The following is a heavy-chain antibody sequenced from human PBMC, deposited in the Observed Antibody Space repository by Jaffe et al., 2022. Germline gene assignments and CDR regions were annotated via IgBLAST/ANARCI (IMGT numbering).Heavy chain of an antibody. Sequence: EVQLVESGGGLVQPGGSLRLSCAASGFTFSSYEMNWVRQAPGKGLEWVSYISSSGSTIYYADSVKGRFTISRDNAKNSLYLQMNSLRAEDTAVYYCARDQGIAVAGSDYWGQGTLVTVSS. V-gene: IGHV3-48*03. CDR1: GFTFSSYE. D-gene: IGHD6-19*01. J-gene: IGHJ4*02. CDR2: ISSSGSTI. CDR3: ARDQGIAVAGSDY.